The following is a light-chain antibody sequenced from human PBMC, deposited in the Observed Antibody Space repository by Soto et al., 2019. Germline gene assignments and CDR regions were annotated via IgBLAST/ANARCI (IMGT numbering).Light chain of an antibody. CDR3: QQTHSFPLT. J-gene: IGKJ4*01. Sequence: DIQMTQSPSSVSASVGDRVTITCRASQDISRWLVWYQQKPGKAPKLLIYTASTLQSGVPSSFSGSGSGTDFTLTINSLQPEDFATYYCQQTHSFPLTLGGGTKVEIK. CDR2: TAS. CDR1: QDISRW. V-gene: IGKV1D-12*01.